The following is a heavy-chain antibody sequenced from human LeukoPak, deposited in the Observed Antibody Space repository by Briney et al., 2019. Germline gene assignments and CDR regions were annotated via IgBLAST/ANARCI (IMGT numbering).Heavy chain of an antibody. D-gene: IGHD3-22*01. V-gene: IGHV4-59*08. J-gene: IGHJ6*02. Sequence: SETLSLTCTVSGGSISSYYWSWIRQPPGKGLEWIGYIYYNGSTNYNPSLKSRVTISVDTSKNQFSLKLSSVTAADTAVYYCARAGHYDSSGSLDVWGQGTTVTVSS. CDR2: IYYNGST. CDR1: GGSISSYY. CDR3: ARAGHYDSSGSLDV.